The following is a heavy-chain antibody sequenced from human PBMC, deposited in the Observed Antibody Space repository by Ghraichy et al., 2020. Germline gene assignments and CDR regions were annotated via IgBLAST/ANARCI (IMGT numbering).Heavy chain of an antibody. CDR3: ARANRVTIFGEVPYYMDV. D-gene: IGHD3-3*01. CDR1: DESFSGYY. V-gene: IGHV4-34*01. CDR2: INHSGST. Sequence: ESLNISCSVYDESFSGYYWNWIRQPPGKGLEWVGNINHSGSTTYNPSLQSRVTMSVDTSKNQFSLKLSSVTAADTAVYYCARANRVTIFGEVPYYMDVWAKGTTVTVSS. J-gene: IGHJ6*03.